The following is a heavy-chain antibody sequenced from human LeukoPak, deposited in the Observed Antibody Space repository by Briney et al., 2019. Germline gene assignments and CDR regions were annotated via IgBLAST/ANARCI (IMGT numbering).Heavy chain of an antibody. D-gene: IGHD2-2*01. CDR1: GGSISSSSYY. V-gene: IGHV4-39*01. J-gene: IGHJ3*02. CDR3: AREPNHYASVAFDI. CDR2: VYYSGST. Sequence: SETLSLTCTVSGGSISSSSYYWGWIRQPPGKGLEWIGSVYYSGSTYYNPSLKSRVTISVDTSKNQFSLKLSSVTAADTAVYYCAREPNHYASVAFDIWGQGTMVTVSS.